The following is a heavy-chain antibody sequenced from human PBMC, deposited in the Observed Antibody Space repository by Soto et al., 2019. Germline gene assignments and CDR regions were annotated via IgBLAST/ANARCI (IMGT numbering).Heavy chain of an antibody. CDR2: IYYLGST. CDR1: GASMSEYF. Sequence: PSETLSLTCTVSGASMSEYFWSWIRQSPGKGLEWIGYIYYLGSTDYNPSLKSRVTISVDTSKRQFSLRLTSVTAADTAVYYCARDGYDGSGSPYPAFWGPGTQVTVSP. D-gene: IGHD3-10*01. J-gene: IGHJ4*02. V-gene: IGHV4-59*01. CDR3: ARDGYDGSGSPYPAF.